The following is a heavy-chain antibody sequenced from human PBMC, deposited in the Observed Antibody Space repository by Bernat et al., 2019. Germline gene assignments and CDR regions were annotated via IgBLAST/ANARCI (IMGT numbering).Heavy chain of an antibody. CDR1: GGSISSGGYY. CDR2: IYYSGST. D-gene: IGHD5-18*01. Sequence: QQQVPGPGLVKPSQTLSLTCTVSGGSISSGGYYWSWIRQHPGKGLEWIGYIYYSGSTYYNPSLKSRVTISVDTSKNQFSLKLSSVTAADTAVYYCARDRGYSYGKYYFDYWGQGTLVTVSS. CDR3: ARDRGYSYGKYYFDY. V-gene: IGHV4-31*03. J-gene: IGHJ4*02.